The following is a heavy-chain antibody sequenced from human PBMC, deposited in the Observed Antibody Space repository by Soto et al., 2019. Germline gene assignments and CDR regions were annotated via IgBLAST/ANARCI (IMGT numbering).Heavy chain of an antibody. CDR1: GFAFSSYW. V-gene: IGHV3-74*01. CDR2: INSDGSST. CDR3: ARGGTSVAGPY. J-gene: IGHJ4*02. D-gene: IGHD6-19*01. Sequence: GGSLRLSCAASGFAFSSYWMHWVRQAPGKGLMWVSHINSDGSSTSYADSVKGRFTISRDNAKNTLYLQMNSLRAEDTAVYYCARGGTSVAGPYWCQGTLVTVSS.